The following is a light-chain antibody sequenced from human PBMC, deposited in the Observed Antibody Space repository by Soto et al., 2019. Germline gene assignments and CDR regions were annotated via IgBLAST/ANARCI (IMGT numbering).Light chain of an antibody. CDR2: KAS. CDR1: QSVSSW. Sequence: DIQVTQSPSTLSASVGDRVTMTCRASQSVSSWLAWFQQKPGKAPKILIYKASYLETGVPSRFSGSGSGTEFTLTISSLQPDDFATYYCQQYSGYPWTFGQGTKVDVK. CDR3: QQYSGYPWT. J-gene: IGKJ1*01. V-gene: IGKV1-5*03.